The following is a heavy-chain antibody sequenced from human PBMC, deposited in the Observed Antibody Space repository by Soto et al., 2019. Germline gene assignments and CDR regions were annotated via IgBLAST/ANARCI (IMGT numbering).Heavy chain of an antibody. CDR1: GGFLSESY. CDR3: VRIRYQLPSSVLWLDP. D-gene: IGHD3-16*01. J-gene: IGHJ5*02. Sequence: SETLSLTCAVYGGFLSESYWTWIRQPPGKGLEWIGEINHVGGTNYNPSLKSRVTMSVATSQNQLSLRLISVTAADTAMYFCVRIRYQLPSSVLWLDPWGQGTPVTVSS. V-gene: IGHV4-34*01. CDR2: INHVGGT.